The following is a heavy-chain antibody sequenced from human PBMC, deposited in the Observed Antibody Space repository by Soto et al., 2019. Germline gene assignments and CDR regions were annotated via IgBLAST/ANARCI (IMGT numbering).Heavy chain of an antibody. CDR2: INPSRGDT. CDR1: GYTFTDYY. CDR3: ARGLVVPAGIRYYYYGMDV. D-gene: IGHD2-2*01. J-gene: IGHJ6*02. Sequence: QVQLVQSGAEVKKPGASVKVSCKASGYTFTDYYMHWVRQAPGQGLEWMGWINPSRGDTNYARKFQGRVTLTRDTSISTAYMELSRLTSDDTAVYYCARGLVVPAGIRYYYYGMDVWGQGTTVTVSS. V-gene: IGHV1-2*02.